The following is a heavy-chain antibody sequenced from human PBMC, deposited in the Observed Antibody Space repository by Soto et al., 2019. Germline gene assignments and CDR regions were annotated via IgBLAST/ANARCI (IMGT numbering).Heavy chain of an antibody. J-gene: IGHJ6*02. CDR3: ARDRGHKYGWVTGYYYYGMDV. CDR1: GGTFGSYT. Sequence: QVQLVQSGAEVKKPGSSVKVSCKASGGTFGSYTISWVRQAPGQGLEWMGGIIPIFGTANYAQKFQGRVTITADESTSTAYMELSSLRSEDTAVYYCARDRGHKYGWVTGYYYYGMDVWGQGTTVTVSS. V-gene: IGHV1-69*01. CDR2: IIPIFGTA. D-gene: IGHD3-10*01.